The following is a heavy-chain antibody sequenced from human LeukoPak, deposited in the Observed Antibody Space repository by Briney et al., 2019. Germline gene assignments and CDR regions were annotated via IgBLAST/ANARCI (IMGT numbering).Heavy chain of an antibody. J-gene: IGHJ4*02. Sequence: ASVKVSCKALEYTFTAYYIHWARLAPGQGLDWMGWLKPNNGGTKHAQKFQDRVTMTRDMSTSTVYMELSGLNSDDTAIYYCARGSVTRQDSPFDFWGQGTLVTVSS. V-gene: IGHV1-2*02. CDR2: LKPNNGGT. CDR1: EYTFTAYY. CDR3: ARGSVTRQDSPFDF. D-gene: IGHD4-17*01.